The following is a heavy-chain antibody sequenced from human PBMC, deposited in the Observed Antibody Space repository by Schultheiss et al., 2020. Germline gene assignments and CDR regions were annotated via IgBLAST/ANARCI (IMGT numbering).Heavy chain of an antibody. Sequence: SETLSLTCTVSGGSISSSSYYWSWIRQPPGKGLEWIGEINHSGSTYYNPSLKSRVTISVDTSKNQFSLKLSSVTAADTAVYYCAREWRLSSNWFDPWGQGTLVTVSS. V-gene: IGHV4-39*01. CDR1: GGSISSSSYY. J-gene: IGHJ5*02. D-gene: IGHD3-3*01. CDR2: INHSGST. CDR3: AREWRLSSNWFDP.